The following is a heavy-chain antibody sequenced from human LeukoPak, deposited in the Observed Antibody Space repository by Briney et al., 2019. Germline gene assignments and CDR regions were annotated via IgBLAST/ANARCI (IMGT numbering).Heavy chain of an antibody. Sequence: SVKVSCKASGGTFSSYAISLVRQAPGQGLEWMGRIIPIFGTANYAQKFQGRVTITTDESTSTAYMELSSLRSEDTAVYYCASTTGSNCDFWSGYNFDYWGQGTLVTVSS. CDR2: IIPIFGTA. J-gene: IGHJ4*02. V-gene: IGHV1-69*05. D-gene: IGHD3-3*01. CDR1: GGTFSSYA. CDR3: ASTTGSNCDFWSGYNFDY.